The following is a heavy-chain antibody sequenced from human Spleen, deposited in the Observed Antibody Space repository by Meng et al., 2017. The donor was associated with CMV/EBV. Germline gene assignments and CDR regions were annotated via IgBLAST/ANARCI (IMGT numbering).Heavy chain of an antibody. Sequence: NYYWNGIRRPPGKGLEWIGFIYYSGTTNYNPSLKSRVTISVDTSKNQFSLKLSSVTAADTAVYYCARAFCSGGSCFGLFYYYGMDVWGPGTTVTVSS. J-gene: IGHJ6*02. D-gene: IGHD2-15*01. CDR3: ARAFCSGGSCFGLFYYYGMDV. V-gene: IGHV4-59*01. CDR1: NYY. CDR2: IYYSGTT.